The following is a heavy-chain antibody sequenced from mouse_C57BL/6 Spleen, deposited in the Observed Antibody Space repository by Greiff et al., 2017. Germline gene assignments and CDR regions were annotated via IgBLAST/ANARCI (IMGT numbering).Heavy chain of an antibody. CDR2: LNPADSYT. V-gene: IGHV1-59*01. Sequence: VQLQQSGAELVRPGTSVKLSCKASGYTFTSYWMHWVKQRPGQGLEWIGVLNPADSYTNYNQKFKGKATLTVDTSSSTAYMQRSSRTSEDSAVYDWARDPSYDDYDWYADWGQGTLVTVAA. D-gene: IGHD2-4*01. J-gene: IGHJ3*01. CDR1: GYTFTSYW. CDR3: ARDPSYDDYDWYAD.